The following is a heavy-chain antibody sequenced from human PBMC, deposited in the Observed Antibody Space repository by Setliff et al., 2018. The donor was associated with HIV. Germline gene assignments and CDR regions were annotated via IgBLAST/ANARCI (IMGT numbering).Heavy chain of an antibody. CDR3: ARVPYGSAWFSGGHDAFDI. CDR2: ISGFNGNT. V-gene: IGHV1-18*01. Sequence: ASVKVSCKASGYSFARYGLSWVRQAPGQGLEWMGWISGFNGNTKYAQSFQDRVAMTTETATSTAYMEMRSLRSDDTAVYFCARVPYGSAWFSGGHDAFDIWGQGTMVTV. D-gene: IGHD6-19*01. CDR1: GYSFARYG. J-gene: IGHJ3*02.